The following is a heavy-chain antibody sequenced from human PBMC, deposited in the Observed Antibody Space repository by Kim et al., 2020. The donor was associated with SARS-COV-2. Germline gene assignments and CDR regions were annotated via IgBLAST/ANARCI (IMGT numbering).Heavy chain of an antibody. Sequence: SETLSLTCTVSGYSISSGYYWGWIRQPPGKGLEWIGSIHHDGNTYYNPSLKSRVTISVDTSKNQFSLKLNSVTAADTAVYYCARAPRCSGGSCYNHYFDCWVQGSLVTVSS. D-gene: IGHD2-15*01. V-gene: IGHV4-38-2*02. J-gene: IGHJ4*02. CDR3: ARAPRCSGGSCYNHYFDC. CDR2: IHHDGNT. CDR1: GYSISSGYY.